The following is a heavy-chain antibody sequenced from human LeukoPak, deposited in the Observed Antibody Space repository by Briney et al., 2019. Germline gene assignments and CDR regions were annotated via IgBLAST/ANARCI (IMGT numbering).Heavy chain of an antibody. V-gene: IGHV1-69*13. D-gene: IGHD2-21*01. Sequence: SVRVSCKAAGGSFSSYVIRWVRQAPGQWLEWMGRIIPIFGTANYAQKFQGRVTITADESTSTAYMELSSLRSEDTAVYYCARHSRMDVWGQGTTVTVSS. CDR2: IIPIFGTA. J-gene: IGHJ6*02. CDR1: GGSFSSYV. CDR3: ARHSRMDV.